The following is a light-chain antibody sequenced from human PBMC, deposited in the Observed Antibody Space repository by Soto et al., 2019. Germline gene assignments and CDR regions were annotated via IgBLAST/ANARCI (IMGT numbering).Light chain of an antibody. CDR3: ATWDDRLRAYV. CDR1: SSNIGAGYV. J-gene: IGLJ1*01. V-gene: IGLV1-40*01. Sequence: QSVLTQPPSVSGAPGQRITISCTGSSSNIGAGYVVHWYQQVPGTAPKLLIHGDTNRPSGVPDRFSGSKSGTSASLAISGLQAEDEADYYCATWDDRLRAYVIGAGTKLTVL. CDR2: GDT.